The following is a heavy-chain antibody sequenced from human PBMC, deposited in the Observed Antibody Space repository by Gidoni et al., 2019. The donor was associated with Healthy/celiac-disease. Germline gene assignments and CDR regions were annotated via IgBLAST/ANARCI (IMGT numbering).Heavy chain of an antibody. CDR2: ISGSGGST. V-gene: IGHV3-23*01. CDR3: ASLSGGVVVTAIRY. D-gene: IGHD2-21*02. Sequence: EVPLLESGGGSVQPGGSLRLSCAASGFTFSSYAMSWVRQAPGKGLEWVSAISGSGGSTYYADSVKGRFTISRDNSKNTLYLQRNSLRAEETAVYYCASLSGGVVVTAIRYWGQGTLVTVSS. J-gene: IGHJ4*02. CDR1: GFTFSSYA.